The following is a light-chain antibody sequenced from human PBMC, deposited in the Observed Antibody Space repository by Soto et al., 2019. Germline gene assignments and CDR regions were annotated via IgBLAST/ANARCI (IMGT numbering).Light chain of an antibody. CDR2: DVI. CDR1: SSDVGAYDY. V-gene: IGLV2-14*03. Sequence: QSVLTQPASVSGSPGQSITISCTGTSSDVGAYDYVSWYQQHPGKAPKLMIFDVINRPSGVSHRFSGSKSDNTASLTISGLQPEDEADYYCTSYTNNSVVFGGGTKLTVL. J-gene: IGLJ2*01. CDR3: TSYTNNSVV.